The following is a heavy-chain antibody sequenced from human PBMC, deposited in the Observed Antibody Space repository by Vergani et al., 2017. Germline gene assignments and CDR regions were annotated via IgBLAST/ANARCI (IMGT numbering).Heavy chain of an antibody. CDR2: ISTSGSTI. D-gene: IGHD2-2*01. Sequence: EVQLVESGGGLVQPGGSLTLSCAASGFTFSSFEMNWVRQAPAKVLALVSYISTSGSTIYYADSVKGRFTISRDNSKNTLYLQMNSLRAEDTAVYYCARGRDIVVVPAAMEVDYWGQGTLVTVSS. CDR1: GFTFSSFE. CDR3: ARGRDIVVVPAAMEVDY. J-gene: IGHJ4*02. V-gene: IGHV3-48*03.